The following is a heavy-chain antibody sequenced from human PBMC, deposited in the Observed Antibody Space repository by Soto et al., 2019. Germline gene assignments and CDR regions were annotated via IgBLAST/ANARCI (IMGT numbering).Heavy chain of an antibody. Sequence: VQLVESGGGVVQPGRSLRLSCAASGFTFSSYAMHWVRQAPGKGLEWVAVISYDGSNKYYADSVKGRFTISRDNSKNTLYLQMNSLRAEDTSVYYCARDSGEGYFDYWGQGTLVTVSS. CDR1: GFTFSSYA. V-gene: IGHV3-30-3*01. D-gene: IGHD1-26*01. J-gene: IGHJ4*02. CDR3: ARDSGEGYFDY. CDR2: ISYDGSNK.